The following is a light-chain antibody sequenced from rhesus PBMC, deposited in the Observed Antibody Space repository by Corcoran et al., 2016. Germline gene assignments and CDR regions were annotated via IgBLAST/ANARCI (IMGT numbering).Light chain of an antibody. CDR1: TGAVTSGNY. Sequence: QAVVTQEPSLTVSPGGTVTLTCGSSTGAVTSGNYPHWFQQKPGQAPRGLIYITNSKHSWTPARFSGSLAGGKAALTLSGAQPEDEAEYYCLLYYSGAHLVFGSRTKLTVL. CDR3: LLYYSGAHLV. V-gene: IGLV7-76*01. J-gene: IGLJ6*01. CDR2: ITN.